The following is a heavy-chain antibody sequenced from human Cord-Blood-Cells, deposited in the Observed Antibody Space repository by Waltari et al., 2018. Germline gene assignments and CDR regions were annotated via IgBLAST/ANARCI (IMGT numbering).Heavy chain of an antibody. V-gene: IGHV3-30*04. CDR3: ARGSRDWDDAFDI. CDR2: ISNDGSNK. J-gene: IGHJ3*02. Sequence: QVQLVESGGGVVQPGRSLRLSCAASGFTFSSYAMHWVRQAPGKGLGWVAVISNDGSNKYYADSVKGRFTISRDNSKNTLYLQMNSLRAEDTAVYYCARGSRDWDDAFDIWGQGTMVTDSS. CDR1: GFTFSSYA. D-gene: IGHD3-9*01.